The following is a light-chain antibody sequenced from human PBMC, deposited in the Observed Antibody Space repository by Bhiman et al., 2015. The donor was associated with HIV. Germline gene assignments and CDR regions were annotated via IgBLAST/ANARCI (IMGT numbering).Light chain of an antibody. V-gene: IGLV2-14*03. CDR2: DVS. CDR3: AAWDDSLNGYVV. J-gene: IGLJ2*01. CDR1: SSDIGGSDS. Sequence: QSALTQPASVSGSPGQSITISCSGTSSDIGGSDSVSWYQHHPGKAPKLIIYDVSKWPAGVSSRFSGSKSGNTASLAISGLQAEDEADYYCAAWDDSLNGYVVFGGGTKLTVL.